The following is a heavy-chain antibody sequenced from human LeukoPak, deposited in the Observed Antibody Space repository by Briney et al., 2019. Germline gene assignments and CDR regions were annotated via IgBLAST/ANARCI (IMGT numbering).Heavy chain of an antibody. CDR1: YGSISDISYY. V-gene: IGHV4-39*07. CDR3: ASAYYDILGGHFDY. D-gene: IGHD3-9*01. J-gene: IGHJ4*02. Sequence: SETLSLTCTVSYGSISDISYYWGWIRQPPGKGLEWIGSIYYSGRTYYNSSLKSQVTISVDTSKNQFSLKVTSVTAADTAVYYCASAYYDILGGHFDYWGQGTLVTVSS. CDR2: IYYSGRT.